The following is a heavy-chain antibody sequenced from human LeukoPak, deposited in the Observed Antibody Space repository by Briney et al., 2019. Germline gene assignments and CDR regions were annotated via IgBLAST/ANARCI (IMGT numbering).Heavy chain of an antibody. CDR3: ARSNGDYGAARYFDY. Sequence: PSGTLSLTCTVSGGSISSYYWSWIRQPPGKGLEWIGYIYYSGSTNYNPSLKSRVTISVDTSKNQFSLKLSSVTAADTAVYYCARSNGDYGAARYFDYWGQGTLVTVSS. CDR1: GGSISSYY. J-gene: IGHJ4*02. CDR2: IYYSGST. V-gene: IGHV4-59*01. D-gene: IGHD4-17*01.